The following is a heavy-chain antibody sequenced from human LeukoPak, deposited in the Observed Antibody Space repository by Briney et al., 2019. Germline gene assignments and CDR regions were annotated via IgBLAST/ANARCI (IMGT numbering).Heavy chain of an antibody. CDR2: IYYSGST. CDR1: GGSISSGGYY. Sequence: SQTQSLTCTVSGGSISSGGYYWSWIRQHPGKGLEWIGYIYYSGSTYSNPSLKSRVTMSVDTSKNQFSLKLSSLTAADTAVYYCARADDDYYFDYWGQGTLVTVSS. D-gene: IGHD4-17*01. CDR3: ARADDDYYFDY. V-gene: IGHV4-31*03. J-gene: IGHJ4*02.